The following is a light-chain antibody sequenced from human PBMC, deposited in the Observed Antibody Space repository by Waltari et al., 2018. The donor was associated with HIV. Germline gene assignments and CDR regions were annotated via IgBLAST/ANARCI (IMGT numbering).Light chain of an antibody. CDR3: CSYAGGYTLV. V-gene: IGLV2-11*02. CDR2: DVT. J-gene: IGLJ3*02. CDR1: RSDAGGYNY. Sequence: QSALTQPRSVSGSPGQSVTMSCTGTRSDAGGYNYVSWYQQHPGTAPKRMIYDVTKRPSGFPDRCSGSKSGNTASLTISGLQAEDEADYFCCSYAGGYTLVFGGGTKLTVL.